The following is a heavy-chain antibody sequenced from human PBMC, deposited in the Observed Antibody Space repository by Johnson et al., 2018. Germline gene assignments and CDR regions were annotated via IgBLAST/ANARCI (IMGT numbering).Heavy chain of an antibody. CDR1: GFTFDDYA. J-gene: IGHJ6*03. CDR2: ISWNSGSI. V-gene: IGHV3-9*01. CDR3: AYDSSVYYLYMDV. D-gene: IGHD3-22*01. Sequence: VQLVQSGGGLVQPGRSLRLSCAASGFTFDDYAMHWVRQAPGKGLAWVSGISWNSGSIGYADSVKGRFTISRDNAKNSLYLQMNRLRGEDTALYYCAYDSSVYYLYMDVWGKGATVTVSS.